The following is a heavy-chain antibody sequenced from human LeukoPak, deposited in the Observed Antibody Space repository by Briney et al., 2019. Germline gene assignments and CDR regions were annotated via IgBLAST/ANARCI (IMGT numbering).Heavy chain of an antibody. J-gene: IGHJ4*02. CDR3: ATLRFLDPPRDY. V-gene: IGHV3-23*01. D-gene: IGHD3-3*01. Sequence: PGGSLRLSCAASGFTFNSYAMSWVRQAPGKGLEWVSAISGSGGSTYYADSVKGRFTISRDNSKNTLYLQMNSLRAEDTAVYYCATLRFLDPPRDYWGQGTLVTVSS. CDR2: ISGSGGST. CDR1: GFTFNSYA.